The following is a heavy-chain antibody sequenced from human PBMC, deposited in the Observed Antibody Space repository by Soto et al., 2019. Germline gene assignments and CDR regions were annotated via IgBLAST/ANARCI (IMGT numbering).Heavy chain of an antibody. D-gene: IGHD2-15*01. CDR3: ARASRLVVVAALLHWYFDL. CDR1: GGTFSSYA. CDR2: IIPIFGTA. Sequence: QVQLVQSGAEVKKPGSSVKVSCKASGGTFSSYAISWVRQAPGQGLEWMGGIIPIFGTANYAQKFQGRVTITADESTSTAYLELSSLRSEDTAVYYCARASRLVVVAALLHWYFDLWGRGTLVTVSS. V-gene: IGHV1-69*01. J-gene: IGHJ2*01.